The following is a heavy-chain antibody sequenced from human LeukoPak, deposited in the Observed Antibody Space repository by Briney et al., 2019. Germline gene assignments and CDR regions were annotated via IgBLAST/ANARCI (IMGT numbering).Heavy chain of an antibody. CDR3: ARDHSGYYRYYYYYGMDV. V-gene: IGHV4-61*01. Sequence: SETLSLTCTVSGGSVSSGSYYWSRIRQPPGKGLEWIGYIYYSGSTNYNPSLKSRVTISVDTSKNQFSLKLSSVTAADTAVYYCARDHSGYYRYYYYYGMDVWGQGTTVTVSS. CDR2: IYYSGST. D-gene: IGHD3-22*01. CDR1: GGSVSSGSYY. J-gene: IGHJ6*02.